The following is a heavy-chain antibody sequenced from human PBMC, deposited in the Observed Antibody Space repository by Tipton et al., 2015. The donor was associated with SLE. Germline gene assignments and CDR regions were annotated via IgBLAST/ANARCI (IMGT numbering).Heavy chain of an antibody. CDR2: IDPRSGGT. CDR1: GYAFPDLY. V-gene: IGHV1-2*02. D-gene: IGHD3-16*01. CDR3: ARDNYGIFDY. J-gene: IGHJ4*02. Sequence: QLVQSGAEVKKPGASVKVSCKTSGYAFPDLYIHWVRQAPGQGLEWMGWIDPRSGGTVRAQKFQGRISMTRDTSISTVYVDLSSLRSDDTAVYYCARDNYGIFDYWGQGALVTVSS.